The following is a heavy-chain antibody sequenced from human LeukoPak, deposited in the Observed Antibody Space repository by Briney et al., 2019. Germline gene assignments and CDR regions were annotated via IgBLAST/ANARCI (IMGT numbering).Heavy chain of an antibody. V-gene: IGHV3-48*01. CDR2: ISSSSTI. CDR1: GFTFSSYS. CDR3: ARDPHFDY. J-gene: IGHJ4*02. Sequence: PGGSLRLSCAASGFTFSSYSMNWVRQAPGKGLEWVSYISSSSTIYYADSVKGRFTISRDNAKNSLYLQMNSLRAEDTAVYYCARDPHFDYWGQGTLVTVSS.